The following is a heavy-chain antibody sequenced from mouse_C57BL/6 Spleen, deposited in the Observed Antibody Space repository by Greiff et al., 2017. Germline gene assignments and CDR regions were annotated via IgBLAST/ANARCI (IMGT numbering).Heavy chain of an antibody. CDR3: ARRASYGDWYFDV. D-gene: IGHD1-1*02. Sequence: EVQGVESGGGLVQPGGSLKLSCAASGFTFSDYGMAWVRQAPRKGPEWVAFISNLAYSIYYADTVTGRFTISRENAKNNLYLEMSSLRSVDTAMYYGARRASYGDWYFDVWGTGTTVTVSS. V-gene: IGHV5-15*01. J-gene: IGHJ1*03. CDR2: ISNLAYSI. CDR1: GFTFSDYG.